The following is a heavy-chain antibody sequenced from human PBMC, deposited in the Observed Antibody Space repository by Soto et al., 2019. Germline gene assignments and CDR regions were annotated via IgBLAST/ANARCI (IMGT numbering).Heavy chain of an antibody. CDR2: INPNSGGT. CDR1: GYTFTGYY. V-gene: IGHV1-2*04. J-gene: IGHJ6*03. D-gene: IGHD6-13*01. CDR3: ARGGGRAAAGTPYYYYMDV. Sequence: ASVKVSCKASGYTFTGYYMHWVRQAPGQGLEWMGWINPNSGGTNYAQKFQGWVTMTRDTSISTAYMELSSLRSDDTAVYYCARGGGRAAAGTPYYYYMDVWGKGTTVTVYS.